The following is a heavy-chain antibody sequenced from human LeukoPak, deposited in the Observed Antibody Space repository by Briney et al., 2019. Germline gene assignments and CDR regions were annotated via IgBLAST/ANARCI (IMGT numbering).Heavy chain of an antibody. V-gene: IGHV3-30-3*01. CDR2: ISYDGSNK. D-gene: IGHD6-13*01. CDR3: ARDLRETIAAAGTFDY. Sequence: GGSLRLSCAASGFTFSSYAMHWVRQAPGKGLEWVAVISYDGSNKYYADSVKGRFTISRGNSKNTLYLQMNSLRAEETAAYYCARDLRETIAAAGTFDYWGQGTLVTVSS. J-gene: IGHJ4*02. CDR1: GFTFSSYA.